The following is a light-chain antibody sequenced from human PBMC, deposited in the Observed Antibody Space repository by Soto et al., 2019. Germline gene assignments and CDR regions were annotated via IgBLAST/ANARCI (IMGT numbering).Light chain of an antibody. J-gene: IGKJ4*01. V-gene: IGKV3-11*01. CDR1: QSISDT. CDR2: DAS. Sequence: VMQQSHAPLSVSPGASATLSCRASQSISDTLAWYQQKPGQANRLLIYDASNRATGIPARFSGSGSGTDVTLTISSLEPEDVAVYDCQKRSNWPLTVGGGIKVDIK. CDR3: QKRSNWPLT.